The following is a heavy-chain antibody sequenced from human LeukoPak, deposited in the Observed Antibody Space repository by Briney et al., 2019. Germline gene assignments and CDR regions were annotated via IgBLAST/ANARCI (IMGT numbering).Heavy chain of an antibody. Sequence: GGPLRLSYAASGFFFSTYTMVWVRQAPPKGLEGVALILHDGSDKNYADSVKGRFTISRDNSKNTVHLQMNSLRPEDRAVYYCVRDGMAGTPNAFDMWGQGTMVTVSS. CDR2: ILHDGSDK. V-gene: IGHV3-30*04. CDR1: GFFFSTYT. J-gene: IGHJ3*02. CDR3: VRDGMAGTPNAFDM. D-gene: IGHD6-19*01.